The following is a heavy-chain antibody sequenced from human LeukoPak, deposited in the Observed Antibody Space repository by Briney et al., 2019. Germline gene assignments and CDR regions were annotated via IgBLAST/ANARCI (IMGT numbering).Heavy chain of an antibody. D-gene: IGHD4-17*01. Sequence: GGSLRLSCAASGIALNTNDMNWVRQAPGKGLEWVSAISGSGGSTYYADSVKGRFTISRDNSKNTLYLQMNSLRAEDTAVYYCAKDFDYGDYVGWFDPWGQGTLVTVSS. CDR3: AKDFDYGDYVGWFDP. CDR1: GIALNTND. V-gene: IGHV3-23*01. J-gene: IGHJ5*02. CDR2: ISGSGGST.